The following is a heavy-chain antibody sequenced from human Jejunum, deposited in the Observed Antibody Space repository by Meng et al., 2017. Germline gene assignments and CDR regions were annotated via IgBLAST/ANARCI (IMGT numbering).Heavy chain of an antibody. D-gene: IGHD2-15*01. CDR2: TYYRSKWYN. J-gene: IGHJ3*02. CDR3: ARAYCSGGSCYTDGAFDI. CDR1: GASVSSNSAA. Sequence: SETLSLTCAISGASVSSNSAAWNWIRQSPSRGLEWLGRTYYRSKWYNDYAVSVKSRITINPDTSKNQFSLQLNSVTPEDTAVYYCARAYCSGGSCYTDGAFDIWGQGTMVTVSS. V-gene: IGHV6-1*01.